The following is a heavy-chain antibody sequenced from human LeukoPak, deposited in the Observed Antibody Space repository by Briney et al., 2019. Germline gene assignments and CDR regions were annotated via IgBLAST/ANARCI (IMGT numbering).Heavy chain of an antibody. V-gene: IGHV4-59*01. CDR2: IYYSGNT. J-gene: IGHJ5*02. CDR3: ARDLYQRNWFDP. Sequence: PSETLSLTCTVSGGSISSYYWSWIRQPPGKGLEWIGYIYYSGNTNYNPSLKSRATISVDTSKKQFSLKLSSVTAADTAGYYCARDLYQRNWFDPWGQGTLVTVSS. D-gene: IGHD2-2*01. CDR1: GGSISSYY.